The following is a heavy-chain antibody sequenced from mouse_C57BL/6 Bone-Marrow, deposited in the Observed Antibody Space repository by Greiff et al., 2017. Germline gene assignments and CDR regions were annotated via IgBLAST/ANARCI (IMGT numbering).Heavy chain of an antibody. CDR3: ARSSTFFYYFDY. CDR1: GYTFTTYP. D-gene: IGHD5-1*01. J-gene: IGHJ2*01. Sequence: VQLQQSGAELVTPGASVKMSCKASGYTFTTYPIEWMKQNHGKSLEWIGNFHPYNDDTKYNEKFKGKATLTVEKSSNTVYLELSRLTSDDSAVYYCARSSTFFYYFDYWGQGTTLTVSS. V-gene: IGHV1-47*01. CDR2: FHPYNDDT.